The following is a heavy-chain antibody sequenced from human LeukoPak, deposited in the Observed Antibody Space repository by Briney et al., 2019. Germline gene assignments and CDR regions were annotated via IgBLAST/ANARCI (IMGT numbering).Heavy chain of an antibody. D-gene: IGHD5/OR15-5a*01. J-gene: IGHJ5*02. CDR2: ISAYNGNT. Sequence: EASVKVSCKASGYTFTSYGISWVRQAPGQGLDWMGWISAYNGNTNYAQKLQGRVTMTTDTSTSTAYMELRSLRSDDTAVYYCARVLRSTGWFDPWGQGTLVTVSS. V-gene: IGHV1-18*01. CDR1: GYTFTSYG. CDR3: ARVLRSTGWFDP.